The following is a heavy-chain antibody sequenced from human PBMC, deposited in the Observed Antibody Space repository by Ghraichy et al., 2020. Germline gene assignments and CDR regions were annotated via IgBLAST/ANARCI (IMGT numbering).Heavy chain of an antibody. V-gene: IGHV3-9*01. CDR2: IAWKTGDT. Sequence: GGSLRLSCALSGFTFDDYAIHWVRQAPGRGLEWVSGIAWKTGDTNYADSVKGRFTISRDNADNSLYLQMNKLRTEDTAFYYCATRRHTNNHFYFDYGGQGTLVAVSS. CDR1: GFTFDDYA. CDR3: ATRRHTNNHFYFDY. J-gene: IGHJ4*02. D-gene: IGHD1-14*01.